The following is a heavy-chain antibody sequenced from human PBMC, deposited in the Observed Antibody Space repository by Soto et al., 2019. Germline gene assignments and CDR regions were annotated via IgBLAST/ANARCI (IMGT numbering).Heavy chain of an antibody. Sequence: PGGSLRLSCTASGFTFGDYAMSWFRQAPGKGLEWVGFIRSKAYGGTTEYAASVKGRFTISRDDSKSIAYLQMNSLKTEDTAVYYCTRKETYYDFWSGYFGGSENWFDPWGQGTLVTVSS. V-gene: IGHV3-49*03. J-gene: IGHJ5*02. D-gene: IGHD3-3*01. CDR3: TRKETYYDFWSGYFGGSENWFDP. CDR1: GFTFGDYA. CDR2: IRSKAYGGTT.